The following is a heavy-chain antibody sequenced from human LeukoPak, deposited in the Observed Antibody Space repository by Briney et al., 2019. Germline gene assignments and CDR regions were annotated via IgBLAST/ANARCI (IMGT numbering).Heavy chain of an antibody. CDR2: IYYSGST. J-gene: IGHJ1*01. CDR3: ARGSYGFRRTKYFQH. D-gene: IGHD5-18*01. Sequence: SETLSLTCTVSGGSISSSSYYWGWIRQPPGKGLEWIGSIYYSGSTYYNPSLKSRVTISVDTSKNQFSLKLSSVTAADTAVYYCARGSYGFRRTKYFQHWGQGTLVTVSS. V-gene: IGHV4-39*07. CDR1: GGSISSSSYY.